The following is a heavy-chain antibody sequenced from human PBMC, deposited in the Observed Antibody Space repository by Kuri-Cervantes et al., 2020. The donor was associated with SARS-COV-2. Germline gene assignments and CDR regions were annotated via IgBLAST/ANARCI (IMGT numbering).Heavy chain of an antibody. CDR1: GGSISRGGYY. Sequence: SETLSLTCTVSGGSISRGGYYWSWIRQHPGKGLEWIGYIYYSGSTYYNPSLKSLVTISVDTSKNQFSLKLSSVTAADTAVYYCARGSSSWYEPEHDAFDIWGQGTMVTVSS. CDR2: IYYSGST. V-gene: IGHV4-31*01. CDR3: ARGSSSWYEPEHDAFDI. D-gene: IGHD6-13*01. J-gene: IGHJ3*02.